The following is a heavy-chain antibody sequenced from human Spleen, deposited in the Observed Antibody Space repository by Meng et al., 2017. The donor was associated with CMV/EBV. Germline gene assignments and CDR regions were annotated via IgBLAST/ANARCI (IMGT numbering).Heavy chain of an antibody. Sequence: GESLKISCAASGFTVSSKYMNWVRQAPGKGLEWVSVIYSDSSTCYADSVKGRFTISRDNSKNTLYLQMNSLRAEDTAVYSCARGKDDFWSGSFDYWGQGTLVTVSS. D-gene: IGHD3-3*01. CDR2: IYSDSST. V-gene: IGHV3-66*02. CDR1: GFTVSSKY. J-gene: IGHJ4*02. CDR3: ARGKDDFWSGSFDY.